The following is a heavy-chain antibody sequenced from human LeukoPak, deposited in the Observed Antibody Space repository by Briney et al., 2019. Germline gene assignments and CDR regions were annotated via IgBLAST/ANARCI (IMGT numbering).Heavy chain of an antibody. V-gene: IGHV3-23*01. CDR1: GFTFSSYA. CDR2: IIVSGGST. D-gene: IGHD2-8*01. CDR3: AKYGVAGRCVDS. J-gene: IGHJ4*02. Sequence: GGSLRLSCAASGFTFSSYAMSWGRQAPGKGLGWGSAIIVSGGSTYYADSVKGRYTISRDNSKNTLYLQMDSLRAEDTAVYYCAKYGVAGRCVDSWGQGTLVTVSS.